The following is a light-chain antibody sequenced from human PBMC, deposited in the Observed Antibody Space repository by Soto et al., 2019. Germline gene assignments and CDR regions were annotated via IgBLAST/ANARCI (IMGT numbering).Light chain of an antibody. V-gene: IGLV2-14*01. J-gene: IGLJ1*01. Sequence: QSALTQPASVSGSPGQSITISCTGTSSDVGGYNYVSWYQQHPGKVPKLMIYDVSNRPSGASNRFSGSKSGNTASLTISGLQAEDEADYYCSSYTSSSTPVFGTGTKLTVL. CDR3: SSYTSSSTPV. CDR1: SSDVGGYNY. CDR2: DVS.